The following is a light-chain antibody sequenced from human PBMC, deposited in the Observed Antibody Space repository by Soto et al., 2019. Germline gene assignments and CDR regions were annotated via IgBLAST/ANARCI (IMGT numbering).Light chain of an antibody. J-gene: IGKJ5*01. Sequence: DIQMTQSPSSVSASVGDRVTIACRTTQHIGTWLAWYQQKPGRAPNLLIYDASNLQSGVPSRFSGSGSGTAFTLTISSLQPEDFATYYCQQANSFPITFAQGTRLEIK. CDR1: QHIGTW. CDR2: DAS. CDR3: QQANSFPIT. V-gene: IGKV1-12*01.